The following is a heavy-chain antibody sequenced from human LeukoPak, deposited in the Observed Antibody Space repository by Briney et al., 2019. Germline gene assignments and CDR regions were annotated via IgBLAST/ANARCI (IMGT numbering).Heavy chain of an antibody. CDR1: GFTFSSYG. J-gene: IGHJ3*02. CDR2: ISGSGGST. D-gene: IGHD3-16*02. V-gene: IGHV3-23*01. CDR3: AKDRQLITFGGVIWGAFDI. Sequence: QPGGTLRLSCAASGFTFSSYGMSWVRQAPGKGLEWVSAISGSGGSTYYADSVKGRFTISRDNSKNTLYLQMDSLRAEDTAVYYCAKDRQLITFGGVIWGAFDIWGQGTMVTVSS.